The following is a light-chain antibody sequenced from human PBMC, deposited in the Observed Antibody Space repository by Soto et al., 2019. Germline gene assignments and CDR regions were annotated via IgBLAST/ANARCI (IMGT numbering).Light chain of an antibody. Sequence: QSALTQPASVSGSPGQSITISCTGTSSDVGNYNFVSWYQQHPGKAPKLMIYEVSNRPSGVSHRFSGSKSGNTASLTISGLQAEDEADYYCSSYTSSSSLYVFGTGTQLTVL. CDR1: SSDVGNYNF. CDR3: SSYTSSSSLYV. V-gene: IGLV2-14*01. CDR2: EVS. J-gene: IGLJ1*01.